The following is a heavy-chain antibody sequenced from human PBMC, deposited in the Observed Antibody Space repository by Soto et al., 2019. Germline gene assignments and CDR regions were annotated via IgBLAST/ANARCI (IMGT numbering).Heavy chain of an antibody. J-gene: IGHJ6*02. CDR3: AKDQSVELHQDYGMDV. D-gene: IGHD1-26*01. V-gene: IGHV3-30*18. CDR2: IFNDGSGK. Sequence: QVQLVESGGSVVQPGRSLRLSCAASGFTFSSDGMHWVRRAPSKGLDWVAVIFNDGSGKHYTDSVKGRFTISRDNSKNTLFLQMDSLTTEDTAVYYCAKDQSVELHQDYGMDVWGQGTTVTVSS. CDR1: GFTFSSDG.